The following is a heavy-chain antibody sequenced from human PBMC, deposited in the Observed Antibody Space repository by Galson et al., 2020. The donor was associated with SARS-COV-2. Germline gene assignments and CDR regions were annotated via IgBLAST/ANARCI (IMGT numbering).Heavy chain of an antibody. V-gene: IGHV3-9*01. CDR2: ISWNSGSI. D-gene: IGHD6-19*01. CDR3: AKVESGWSYYGMDV. CDR1: GFTFDDYA. J-gene: IGHJ6*02. Sequence: GGSLRLSCAASGFTFDDYAMHWVRQAPGKGLEWVSGISWNSGSIGYADSVKGRFTISRDNAKNSLYLQMNSLRAEDTALYYCAKVESGWSYYGMDVWGQGTTVTVSS.